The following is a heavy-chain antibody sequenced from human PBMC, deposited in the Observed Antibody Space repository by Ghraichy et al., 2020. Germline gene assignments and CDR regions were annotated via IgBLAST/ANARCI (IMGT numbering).Heavy chain of an antibody. CDR2: IKSDGSRT. D-gene: IGHD2-15*01. Sequence: GESLNISCAASGFTLNRYWMHWVRQVPGKGLVWVSRIKSDGSRTIYADSVKGRFTISRDNAKNTLYLQMNSLRGEDTAVYYCAREYCSGGSCFFGTGGSHFDYWGQGTLVTVSS. CDR1: GFTLNRYW. V-gene: IGHV3-74*01. J-gene: IGHJ4*02. CDR3: AREYCSGGSCFFGTGGSHFDY.